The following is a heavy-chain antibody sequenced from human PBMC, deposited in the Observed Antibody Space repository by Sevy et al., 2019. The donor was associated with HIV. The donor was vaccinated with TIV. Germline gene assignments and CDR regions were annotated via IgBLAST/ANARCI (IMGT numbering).Heavy chain of an antibody. J-gene: IGHJ4*02. Sequence: ASVKVSCKASGYTFTGYYMHWVRQAPGQGLEWMGWINPNSGGTNYAQKFQGRVTMTRDTSISTAYMELSRLRSDDTAVHCCALVRAYSSGWYYFDYWGQGTLVTVSS. D-gene: IGHD6-19*01. CDR3: ALVRAYSSGWYYFDY. CDR1: GYTFTGYY. CDR2: INPNSGGT. V-gene: IGHV1-2*02.